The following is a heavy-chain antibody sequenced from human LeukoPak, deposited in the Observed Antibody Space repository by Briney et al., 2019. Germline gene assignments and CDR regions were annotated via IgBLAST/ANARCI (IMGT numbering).Heavy chain of an antibody. J-gene: IGHJ4*02. Sequence: SQTLSLTCSVSGDSIRSGSFHWNWIRQPAGKGLEWIGRIYTSGSTNYNPSLKSRVTISVDTSKNQFSLKLSSVTAADTAVYYCARVSIAAAATFDYWGQGTLVTVSS. D-gene: IGHD6-13*01. CDR1: GDSIRSGSFH. CDR2: IYTSGST. CDR3: ARVSIAAAATFDY. V-gene: IGHV4-61*02.